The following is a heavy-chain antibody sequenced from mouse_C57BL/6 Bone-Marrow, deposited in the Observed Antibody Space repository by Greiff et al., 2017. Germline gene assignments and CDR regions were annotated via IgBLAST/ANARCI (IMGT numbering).Heavy chain of an antibody. Sequence: VQLQQSGAALVRPGTSVKMSCKASGYNFTNYWIGWAKQRPGHGLEWIGDIYPGGGYTNYNEKFKGNATMTSDKSSSTAYMQYSSLTSEDSAIYYCARLRRRYYYAMDYWGQGTSVTVSS. CDR3: ARLRRRYYYAMDY. D-gene: IGHD2-12*01. V-gene: IGHV1-63*01. CDR1: GYNFTNYW. CDR2: IYPGGGYT. J-gene: IGHJ4*01.